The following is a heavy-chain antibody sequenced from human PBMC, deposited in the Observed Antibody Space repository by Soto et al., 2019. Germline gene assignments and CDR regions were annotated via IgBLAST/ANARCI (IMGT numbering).Heavy chain of an antibody. CDR2: IYSGGST. CDR3: AMHDWFDP. CDR1: GVTVSTHY. V-gene: IGHV3-66*01. J-gene: IGHJ5*02. Sequence: EVQLVESGGGLVQPGGSLRLSCAVSGVTVSTHYMSWVRQAPGKGLEWVSVIYSGGSTYYADSVKGRFTISRDNSKNTLFLQMNSLRAEDTAVYYCAMHDWFDPWGLGALVTVSP.